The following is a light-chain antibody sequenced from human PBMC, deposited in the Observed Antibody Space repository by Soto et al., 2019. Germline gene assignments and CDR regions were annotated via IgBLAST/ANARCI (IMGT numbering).Light chain of an antibody. J-gene: IGKJ2*01. CDR3: QQYDSYSYT. V-gene: IGKV1-5*03. CDR2: KAS. CDR1: QSISSW. Sequence: DIQMTQSPSTLSASVGDRVTITCRASQSISSWLAWYQQKSGKAPKPLISKASSLESGVPARFSGSGSGTEFTLTISSLQPDDFATYYCQQYDSYSYTFGQGTKLEIK.